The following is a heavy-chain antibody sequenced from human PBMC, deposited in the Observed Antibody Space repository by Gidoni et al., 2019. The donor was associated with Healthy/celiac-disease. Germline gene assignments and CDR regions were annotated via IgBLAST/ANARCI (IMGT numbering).Heavy chain of an antibody. CDR1: GFTFSSYA. J-gene: IGHJ4*02. Sequence: EVQRLESGGGWVRPGGSLRLSCAAPGFTFSSYAMSWVRQAPGKGLEWVSAISGSGGSTYYADSVKGRFTISRDNSKNTLYLQMNSLRAEDTAVYYCATERGAVVRRLDYWGQGTLVTVSS. D-gene: IGHD2-21*01. CDR2: ISGSGGST. CDR3: ATERGAVVRRLDY. V-gene: IGHV3-23*01.